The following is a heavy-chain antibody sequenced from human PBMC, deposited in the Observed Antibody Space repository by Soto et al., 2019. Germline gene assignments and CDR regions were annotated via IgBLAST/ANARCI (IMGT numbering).Heavy chain of an antibody. D-gene: IGHD3-22*01. CDR2: ISHDGTKK. CDR3: AKGSDTSGYYQLDY. Sequence: QVQLVESGGGVVQPGRSLRLSCAASGFTFSSYGMHWVRQAPGKGLEWMAVISHDGTKKYYVDSVKGRFTISRDNSKNTLYRQMNSLRAEDTALYSCAKGSDTSGYYQLDYWGQGTLVTVSS. CDR1: GFTFSSYG. J-gene: IGHJ4*02. V-gene: IGHV3-30*18.